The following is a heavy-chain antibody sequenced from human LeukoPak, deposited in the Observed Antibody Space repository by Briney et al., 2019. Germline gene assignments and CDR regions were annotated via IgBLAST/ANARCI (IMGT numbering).Heavy chain of an antibody. CDR2: ISWNSGSI. J-gene: IGHJ5*01. Sequence: PGRSLRLSCAASGFTFDDYAMHWVRQAPGKGLEWVSGISWNSGSIGYADSVKGRFTISRDNAKNSLYLQMNSLRAEDTALYYCAKAPEITMAHNWFDSWGQGTLVTVSS. V-gene: IGHV3-9*01. CDR3: AKAPEITMAHNWFDS. CDR1: GFTFDDYA. D-gene: IGHD3-10*01.